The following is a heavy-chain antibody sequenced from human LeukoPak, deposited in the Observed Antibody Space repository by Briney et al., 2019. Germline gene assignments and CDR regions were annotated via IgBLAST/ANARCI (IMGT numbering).Heavy chain of an antibody. CDR2: ISSSGDTM. CDR1: GFSLSDYY. Sequence: PGGSLRLSCAASGFSLSDYYMSWIRQAPGKGLEWVSYISSSGDTMFYSDSVKGRFTISRDNGKKSLFLEINGLRAEDAAIYYCARVMGNYASDYWGQGALVTVSS. CDR3: ARVMGNYASDY. J-gene: IGHJ4*02. V-gene: IGHV3-11*04. D-gene: IGHD1-7*01.